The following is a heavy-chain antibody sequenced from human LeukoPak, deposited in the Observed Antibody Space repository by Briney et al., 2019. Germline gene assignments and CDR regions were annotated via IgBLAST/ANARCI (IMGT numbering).Heavy chain of an antibody. CDR3: AKAGGYYYYFYMDV. D-gene: IGHD2-8*02. J-gene: IGHJ6*03. Sequence: GGSLRLSCAASGFTFSSYAMNWVRQAPGKGLEWVSAIGGSGNTVHYADSVQGRFTISRDNSKNTLYLQMKSLRAEDTAVYYCAKAGGYYYYFYMDVWGKGTTVTVSS. V-gene: IGHV3-23*01. CDR1: GFTFSSYA. CDR2: IGGSGNTV.